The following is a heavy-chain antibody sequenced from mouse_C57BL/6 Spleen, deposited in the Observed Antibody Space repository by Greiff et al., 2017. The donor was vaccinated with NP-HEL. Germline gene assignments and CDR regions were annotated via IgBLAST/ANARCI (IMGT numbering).Heavy chain of an antibody. CDR1: GYTFTSYW. CDR2: IDPSDSYT. CDR3: ARRSSYPYYYAMDY. V-gene: IGHV1-69*01. J-gene: IGHJ4*01. Sequence: VQLQQPGAELVMPGASVKLSCKASGYTFTSYWMYWVKQRPGQGLEWIGEIDPSDSYTNYNQKVKGKFTLTVDKSSSTAYMQLSSLTSEDSAVYYCARRSSYPYYYAMDYWGQGTSVTVSS. D-gene: IGHD1-1*01.